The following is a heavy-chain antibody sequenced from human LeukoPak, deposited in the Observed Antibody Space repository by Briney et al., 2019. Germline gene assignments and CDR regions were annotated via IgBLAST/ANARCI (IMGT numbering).Heavy chain of an antibody. Sequence: GGSLRLSCEASGFTVSSNYMSWVRQAPGKGLEWVSVIYSGGSTYYADSVKGRFTISRDNSKNTLYLQMNSLRAEDTAVYYCARRHPCSSTSCWYYFDYWGQGTLVTVSS. CDR1: GFTVSSNY. CDR3: ARRHPCSSTSCWYYFDY. J-gene: IGHJ4*02. D-gene: IGHD2-2*01. V-gene: IGHV3-53*01. CDR2: IYSGGST.